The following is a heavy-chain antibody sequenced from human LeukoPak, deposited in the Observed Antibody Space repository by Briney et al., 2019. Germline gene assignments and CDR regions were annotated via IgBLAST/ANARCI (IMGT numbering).Heavy chain of an antibody. CDR3: ARVDTVSGILV. CDR2: IYEGGGR. J-gene: IGHJ4*02. Sequence: GGSLRLSCAASELTVSNSYMTWVRQAPGKGLEWVSVIYEGGGRYYGDSVKGRFTISKDNFENTVYLQMNSLRADDTAVYYCARVDTVSGILVWGQGTLVTVSS. D-gene: IGHD5-18*01. CDR1: ELTVSNSY. V-gene: IGHV3-53*01.